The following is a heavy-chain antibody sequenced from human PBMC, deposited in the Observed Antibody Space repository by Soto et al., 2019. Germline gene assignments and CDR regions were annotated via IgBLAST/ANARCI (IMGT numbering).Heavy chain of an antibody. Sequence: QVQLVESGGGVVQPGRSLRLSCAASGFTFSSYGMHWVRQAPGKGLEWVAVISYDGSNKYYADTVKGRFTISSDNSKNTLYLQMTSLRAEDTAVYYCAKDLRRASSWYYYYGMDVWGQGTTVTASS. V-gene: IGHV3-30*18. CDR3: AKDLRRASSWYYYYGMDV. D-gene: IGHD6-13*01. CDR1: GFTFSSYG. J-gene: IGHJ6*02. CDR2: ISYDGSNK.